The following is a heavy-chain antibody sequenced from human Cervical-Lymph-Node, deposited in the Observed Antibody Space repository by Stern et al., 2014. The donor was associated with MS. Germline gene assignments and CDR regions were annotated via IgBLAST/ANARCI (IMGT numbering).Heavy chain of an antibody. CDR2: IYHTAST. Sequence: QVQLQESGPGLVKPSQSLSLTCTVSGDSIVTGSHYWSWIRQHPGKGLEWIGYIYHTASTNYNPSLKSRVTLAIDTSKNQFSLNLSSVTGADTAVYYCARDSGYPDYWGQGTLVTVSS. J-gene: IGHJ4*02. CDR1: GDSIVTGSHY. V-gene: IGHV4-31*03. CDR3: ARDSGYPDY. D-gene: IGHD3-22*01.